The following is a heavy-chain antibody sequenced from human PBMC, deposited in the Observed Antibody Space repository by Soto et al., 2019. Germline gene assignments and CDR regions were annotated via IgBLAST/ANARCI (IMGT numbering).Heavy chain of an antibody. CDR1: GGSFSGYY. CDR2: INNSGST. V-gene: IGHV4-34*01. Sequence: SETLSLTCAVYGGSFSGYYWSWIRQPPGKGLEWIGEINNSGSTNYHPSLKSRATITVDTSTNQFPLRLSSVTAADTAVYYCASPRAVDPYYFDYWGQGTLVTVSS. CDR3: ASPRAVDPYYFDY. D-gene: IGHD5-12*01. J-gene: IGHJ4*02.